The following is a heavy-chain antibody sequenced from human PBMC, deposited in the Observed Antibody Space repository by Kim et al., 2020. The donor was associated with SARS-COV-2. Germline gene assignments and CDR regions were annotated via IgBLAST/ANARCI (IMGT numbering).Heavy chain of an antibody. Sequence: GGSLRLSCAASGFNFNSYAVHWVRHAPGKGLEWVAVISYDGSEKYYADSVKGRCTISRDNSKNTLYLEVNNLKVEDTAIYHCARDSLPSFSTGWWNFDHWGQGILVTASS. CDR2: ISYDGSEK. CDR1: GFNFNSYA. D-gene: IGHD6-19*01. V-gene: IGHV3-30*04. J-gene: IGHJ4*02. CDR3: ARDSLPSFSTGWWNFDH.